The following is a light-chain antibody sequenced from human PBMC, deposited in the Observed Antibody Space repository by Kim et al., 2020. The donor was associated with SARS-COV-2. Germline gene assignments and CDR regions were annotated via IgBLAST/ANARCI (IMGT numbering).Light chain of an antibody. V-gene: IGKV3-11*01. CDR2: DAA. CDR3: QQSGSWPPALS. Sequence: PGDSSTPSCRASHRVDISWAWYQQTPGQPPRLLIYDAAIRAAGVPDRFSGSGSGTDFTLTIANLAPEDFAVYHCQQSGSWPPALSFGGGTKVEIK. J-gene: IGKJ4*01. CDR1: HRVDIS.